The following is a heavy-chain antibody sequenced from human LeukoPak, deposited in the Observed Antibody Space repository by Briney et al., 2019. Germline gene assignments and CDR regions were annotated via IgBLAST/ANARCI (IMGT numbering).Heavy chain of an antibody. D-gene: IGHD6-13*01. Sequence: GGSLRLSCAASGVSVSSNFMIWVRQAPGKGLEWVSLIYSGGETSYADSVRGRFSISRDNSKNTLYLQMNSLRVEDTAVYYCTRDPPAVAINTYAWGQGTLVTVSS. CDR2: IYSGGET. J-gene: IGHJ5*02. CDR3: TRDPPAVAINTYA. CDR1: GVSVSSNF. V-gene: IGHV3-66*01.